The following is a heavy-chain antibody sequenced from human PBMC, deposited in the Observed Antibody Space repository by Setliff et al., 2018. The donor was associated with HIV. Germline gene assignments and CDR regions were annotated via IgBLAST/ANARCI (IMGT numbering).Heavy chain of an antibody. CDR1: GYGFIGHY. Sequence: ASVKVSCKTSGYGFIGHYLHWVRLAPGQGPEWVGWINPETGDPNYAQKFRGRVLMTRDASITTAFLHVAKLTSDDTAIYYCATGIPSDLDYWGQGTLVTVSS. V-gene: IGHV1-2*02. J-gene: IGHJ4*01. D-gene: IGHD2-21*01. CDR3: ATGIPSDLDY. CDR2: INPETGDP.